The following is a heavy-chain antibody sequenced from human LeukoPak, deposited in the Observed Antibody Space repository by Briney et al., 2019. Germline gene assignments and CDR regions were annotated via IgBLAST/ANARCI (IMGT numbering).Heavy chain of an antibody. J-gene: IGHJ6*03. CDR2: INSDGSST. D-gene: IGHD6-13*01. CDR3: ARGATPSSWYYYYMDV. V-gene: IGHV3-74*01. CDR1: GFTFSSYW. Sequence: GGSLRLSCAASGFTFSSYWMHWVPQAPGKGRVWVSRINSDGSSTSYAHSVKGRIGRSRDNAKNTLYLQMNSLRAEDTAVYYCARGATPSSWYYYYMDVWGKGTTVTISS.